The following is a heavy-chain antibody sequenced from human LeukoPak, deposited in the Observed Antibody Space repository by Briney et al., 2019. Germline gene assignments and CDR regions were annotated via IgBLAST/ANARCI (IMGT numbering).Heavy chain of an antibody. J-gene: IGHJ3*02. CDR1: GGSISSYY. D-gene: IGHD3-22*01. CDR2: IYYSGST. V-gene: IGHV4-59*01. CDR3: ARDTYYDSSGYNDAFDI. Sequence: RSSETLSLTCTVSGGSISSYYWSWIRQPPGKGLEWIGYIYYSGSTNYNPSLKSRVTISVDTSKNQFSLMLSSVTAADTAVYYCARDTYYDSSGYNDAFDIWGQGTMVTVSS.